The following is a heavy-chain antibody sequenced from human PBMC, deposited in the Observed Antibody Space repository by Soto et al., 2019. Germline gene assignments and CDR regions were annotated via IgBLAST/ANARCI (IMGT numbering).Heavy chain of an antibody. CDR3: ARVSGIYYYGMDV. Sequence: QVQLQQWGAGLLKSAETLSLTCAVYGGSFSGYYWSWIRQPPGKGLEWIGEINHSGSTNYNPSLKSRVTISVDTSKNQVSLKLSSVTAADTAVYYCARVSGIYYYGMDVWGQGTTVTVSS. J-gene: IGHJ6*02. CDR1: GGSFSGYY. D-gene: IGHD3-10*01. CDR2: INHSGST. V-gene: IGHV4-34*01.